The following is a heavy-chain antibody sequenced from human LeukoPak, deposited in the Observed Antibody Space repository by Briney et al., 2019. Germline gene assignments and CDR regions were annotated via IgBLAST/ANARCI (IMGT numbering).Heavy chain of an antibody. Sequence: GGSLRLSCAASGFTFSSYAMSWVRQVPGKGLEWVSVISGSGDNTYYADSVKGRFTISRDNSKNTLYLQMNSLRAEDTAVYYCARERGALLPYYDFWSGYSYYYYGMDVWGQGTTVTVSS. CDR3: ARERGALLPYYDFWSGYSYYYYGMDV. CDR2: ISGSGDNT. D-gene: IGHD3-3*01. V-gene: IGHV3-23*01. J-gene: IGHJ6*02. CDR1: GFTFSSYA.